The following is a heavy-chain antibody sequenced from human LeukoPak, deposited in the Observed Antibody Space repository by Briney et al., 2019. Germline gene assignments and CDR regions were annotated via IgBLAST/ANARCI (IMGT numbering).Heavy chain of an antibody. CDR3: ARGRQLGA. Sequence: PGGSLRLSCAASRFNFNDYYMSWIRQAPGKGLEWVANIKQDGSEKYYVDSVKGRFTISRDNAKNSLYLQMNSLRAEDTAVYYCARGRQLGAWGQGTLVTVSS. J-gene: IGHJ5*02. V-gene: IGHV3-7*03. CDR1: RFNFNDYY. CDR2: IKQDGSEK. D-gene: IGHD6-6*01.